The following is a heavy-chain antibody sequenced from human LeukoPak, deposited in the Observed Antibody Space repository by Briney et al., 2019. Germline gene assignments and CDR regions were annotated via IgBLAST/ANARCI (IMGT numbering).Heavy chain of an antibody. V-gene: IGHV4-59*08. CDR1: GGSISSYY. J-gene: IGHJ6*02. CDR2: IYYSGST. Sequence: SETLSLTCSVSGGSISSYYWNWIRQPPGKGLEWIGYIYYSGSTNYNPSLKSRVTISVDTSKNQFSLKLSSVTAADTAVYYCARATTDYYYGMDVWGQGATVTVSS. CDR3: ARATTDYYYGMDV. D-gene: IGHD4-17*01.